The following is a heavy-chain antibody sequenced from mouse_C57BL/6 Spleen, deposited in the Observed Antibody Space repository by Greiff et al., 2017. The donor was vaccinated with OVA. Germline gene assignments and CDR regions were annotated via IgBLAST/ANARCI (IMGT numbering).Heavy chain of an antibody. J-gene: IGHJ1*03. CDR1: GYTFTDYN. Sequence: EVQLQQSGPELVKPGASVKMSCKASGYTFTDYNMHWVKQSHGKSLEWIGYINPNNGGTSYNQKFKGKATLTVNKSSSTAYMELRSLTSEDSAVYYCARSGTMRWYFDVWGTGTTVTVSS. V-gene: IGHV1-22*01. CDR3: ARSGTMRWYFDV. D-gene: IGHD2-4*01. CDR2: INPNNGGT.